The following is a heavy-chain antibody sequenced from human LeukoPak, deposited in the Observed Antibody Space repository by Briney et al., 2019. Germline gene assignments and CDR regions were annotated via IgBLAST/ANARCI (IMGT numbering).Heavy chain of an antibody. CDR2: IYYSGST. D-gene: IGHD2/OR15-2a*01. V-gene: IGHV4-39*01. Sequence: ASETLSLACTVSGGSISSYYWGWIRQPPGKGLEWIGSIYYSGSTYYNPSLKSRVTISVDTSKNQFSLKLSSVTAADTAVYYCARHNFDRSTYFLNNWFDPWGQGTLVTVSS. J-gene: IGHJ5*02. CDR1: GGSISSYY. CDR3: ARHNFDRSTYFLNNWFDP.